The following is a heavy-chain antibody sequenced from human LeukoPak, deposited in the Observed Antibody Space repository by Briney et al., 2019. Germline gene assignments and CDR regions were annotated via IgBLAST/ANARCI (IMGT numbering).Heavy chain of an antibody. J-gene: IGHJ4*02. Sequence: SETLSLTCAVYGGSFSGYYWSWIRQPPGKGLEWIGEINHSGSTYYNPSLKSRLTISVDTSKNQFSLKLSSVTAADTAVYYCARASTIFGHFAYWGRGTLVTVSS. CDR1: GGSFSGYY. V-gene: IGHV4-34*01. CDR3: ARASTIFGHFAY. D-gene: IGHD3-3*01. CDR2: INHSGST.